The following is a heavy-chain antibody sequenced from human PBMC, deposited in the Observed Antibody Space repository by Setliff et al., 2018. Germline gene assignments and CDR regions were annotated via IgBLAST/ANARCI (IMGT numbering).Heavy chain of an antibody. CDR3: ARGIIAYASWAPNKHAYYYYMDV. CDR2: INPSGEST. J-gene: IGHJ6*03. V-gene: IGHV1-46*01. Sequence: ASVKVSCKASGYTLSTHYMHWVRQAPGQGLEWMGLINPSGESTVYAEKFQGRVSMTRDTPTNTVYMDLESLKSGDTAVYYCARGIIAYASWAPNKHAYYYYMDVWGNGTTVTVSS. D-gene: IGHD2-2*01. CDR1: GYTLSTHY.